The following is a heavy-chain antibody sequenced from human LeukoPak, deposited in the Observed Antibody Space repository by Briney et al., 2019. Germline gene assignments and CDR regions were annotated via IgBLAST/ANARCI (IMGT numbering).Heavy chain of an antibody. CDR1: GGSISSSSYY. CDR2: IYYSGST. J-gene: IGHJ4*02. CDR3: ARSRDGKTYYYFDY. D-gene: IGHD5-24*01. Sequence: SETLSLTCTVSGGSISSSSYYWGWIRQPPGKGLEWIGSIYYSGSTYYNPSLKSRVTISVDTSKNQFSLKLSSVTAADTAVYYCARSRDGKTYYYFDYWGQGTLVTVSS. V-gene: IGHV4-39*07.